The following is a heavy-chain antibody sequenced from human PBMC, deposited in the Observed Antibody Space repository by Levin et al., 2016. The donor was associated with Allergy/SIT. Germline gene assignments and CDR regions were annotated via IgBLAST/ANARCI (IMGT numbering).Heavy chain of an antibody. CDR3: ARDHAYTHPQQFVF. V-gene: IGHV3-23*01. J-gene: IGHJ1*01. CDR1: GFTFSSYA. D-gene: IGHD3-16*01. Sequence: GESLKISCAASGFTFSSYAMTWVRQAPGRGLECVSLINGAGTNIFYADSVKGRFTISRDNSRNTLYLEMNSLRAEDTAVYFCARDHAYTHPQQFVFWGQGTRVTVSS. CDR2: INGAGTNI.